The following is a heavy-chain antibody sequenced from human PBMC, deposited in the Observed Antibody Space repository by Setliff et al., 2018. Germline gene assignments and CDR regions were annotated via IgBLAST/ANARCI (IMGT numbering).Heavy chain of an antibody. J-gene: IGHJ6*02. Sequence: PGGSLRLSCTASGFTFGDYAMSWVRQAPGKGLEWVGFIRSKAYGGTTEYAASVKGRFTISRDDSKSIAYLQMNSLKTEDTAVYYCTRVGRQLVYYYYGMDVWGQGTTVTASS. D-gene: IGHD6-13*01. CDR1: GFTFGDYA. CDR3: TRVGRQLVYYYYGMDV. V-gene: IGHV3-49*04. CDR2: IRSKAYGGTT.